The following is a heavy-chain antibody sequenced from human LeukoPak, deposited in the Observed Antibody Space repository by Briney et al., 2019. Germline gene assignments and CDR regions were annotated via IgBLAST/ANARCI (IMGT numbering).Heavy chain of an antibody. D-gene: IGHD3-10*01. J-gene: IGHJ5*02. Sequence: GGSLRLSCAASGFTFSSYAMSWVRQAPGKGLEWVANIKQDGSEQYYVDSVKGRFTISRDNAKNSLSLQMNSLRAEDTAVYYCARPLMYYYGSETYFWFDPWGQGTLVTVSS. CDR2: IKQDGSEQ. V-gene: IGHV3-7*01. CDR3: ARPLMYYYGSETYFWFDP. CDR1: GFTFSSYA.